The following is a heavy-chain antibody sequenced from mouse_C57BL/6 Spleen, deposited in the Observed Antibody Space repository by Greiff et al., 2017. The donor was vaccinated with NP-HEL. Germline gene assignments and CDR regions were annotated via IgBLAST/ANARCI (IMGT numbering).Heavy chain of an antibody. V-gene: IGHV1-39*01. Sequence: VQLQQSGPELVKPGASVKISCKASGYSFTDYNMNWVKQSNGKSLEWIGVINPNYGTTSYNQKFKGKATLTVDQSSSTAYMQLNSLTSEDSAVYYCAREGITTVVGDYYAMDYWGQGTSVTVSS. CDR3: AREGITTVVGDYYAMDY. D-gene: IGHD1-1*01. J-gene: IGHJ4*01. CDR1: GYSFTDYN. CDR2: INPNYGTT.